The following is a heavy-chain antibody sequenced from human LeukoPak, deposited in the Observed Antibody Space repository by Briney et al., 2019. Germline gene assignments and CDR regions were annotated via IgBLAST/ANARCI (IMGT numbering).Heavy chain of an antibody. Sequence: PSETLSLTCAVSGYSISSSNWWGWIRQPPGKGLEWIGYIYYSGSTNYNPSLKSRVTMSVDTSKNQFSLKLSSVTALDTAVYYCARDRGSDFWSGYSGVGGGYYYYYMDVWGKGTTVTVSS. CDR1: GYSISSSNW. J-gene: IGHJ6*03. V-gene: IGHV4-28*06. D-gene: IGHD3-3*01. CDR2: IYYSGST. CDR3: ARDRGSDFWSGYSGVGGGYYYYYMDV.